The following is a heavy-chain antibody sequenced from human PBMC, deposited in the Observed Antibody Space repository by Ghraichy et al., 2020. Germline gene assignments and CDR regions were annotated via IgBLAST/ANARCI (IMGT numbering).Heavy chain of an antibody. J-gene: IGHJ4*02. V-gene: IGHV3-66*01. CDR3: ARTYCSGGSCSNFDY. CDR2: IYSGGST. CDR1: GFTVSSSY. D-gene: IGHD2-15*01. Sequence: GGSLRLSCAASGFTVSSSYMSWVRQAPGKGLEWVSVIYSGGSTYYADSVKGRFTISRDNSKNTLYLQMNSLRAEDTAVYYCARTYCSGGSCSNFDYWGQGALVTVSS.